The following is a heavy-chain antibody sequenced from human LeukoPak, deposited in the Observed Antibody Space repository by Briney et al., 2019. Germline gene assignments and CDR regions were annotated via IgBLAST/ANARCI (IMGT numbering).Heavy chain of an antibody. CDR2: VNPNSGNT. CDR1: GYTFTSYD. CDR3: ARMVGTEHPPYDY. J-gene: IGHJ4*02. Sequence: ASVKVSCKASGYTFTSYDINWVRQATGQGLEWMGWVNPNSGNTGYAQKFQGRVTMTRNTSIGTAYMELSSLRSEDTAVYYCARMVGTEHPPYDYWGQGTLVTVSS. D-gene: IGHD1/OR15-1a*01. V-gene: IGHV1-8*01.